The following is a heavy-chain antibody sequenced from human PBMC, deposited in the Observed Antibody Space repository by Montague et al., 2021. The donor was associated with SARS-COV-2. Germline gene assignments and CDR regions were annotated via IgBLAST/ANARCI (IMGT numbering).Heavy chain of an antibody. CDR2: IYSGSSST. CDR1: GFTFSSYA. Sequence: SLRLSCAASGFTFSSYAMSWVRQAPGKGLEWVSVIYSGSSSTWYADSVKGRFTISRDNPKNTLYLHMNSLRVDDTAVYYCAKGFQPYSYESSSFYTFDYWGQGTLVTVSS. CDR3: AKGFQPYSYESSSFYTFDY. J-gene: IGHJ4*02. D-gene: IGHD3-22*01. V-gene: IGHV3-23*03.